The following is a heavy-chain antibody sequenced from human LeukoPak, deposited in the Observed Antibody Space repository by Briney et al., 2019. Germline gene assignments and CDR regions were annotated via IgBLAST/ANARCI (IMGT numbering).Heavy chain of an antibody. D-gene: IGHD3-10*01. J-gene: IGHJ4*02. CDR2: ISSSGGTTI. V-gene: IGHV3-11*01. CDR3: ASLRGVNR. Sequence: GGSLRLSCAASGFTFSDYYMSWIRQPPGKGLEWVSYISSSGGTTIYYADSVRGRFTVSRDNAKNSLYLQMDSLSAEDTAVYYCASLRGVNRWGQGTLVTVSS. CDR1: GFTFSDYY.